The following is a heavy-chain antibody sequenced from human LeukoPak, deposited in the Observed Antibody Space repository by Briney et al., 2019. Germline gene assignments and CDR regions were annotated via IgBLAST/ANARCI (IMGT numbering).Heavy chain of an antibody. CDR2: IWYDGSNE. CDR1: GFTFSSYG. J-gene: IGHJ4*02. Sequence: GRSLRLSCAASGFTFSSYGMYWVRQAPGKGLEWVAIIWYDGSNEYYADSVKGRFTISRDNSKNTLYLQMNSLRAEDTAVYYCARALWPYYFDYWGQGTLVTVSS. CDR3: ARALWPYYFDY. V-gene: IGHV3-33*01. D-gene: IGHD2-21*01.